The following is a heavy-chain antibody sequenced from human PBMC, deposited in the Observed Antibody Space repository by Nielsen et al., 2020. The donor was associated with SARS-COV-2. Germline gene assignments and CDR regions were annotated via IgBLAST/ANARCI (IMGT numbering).Heavy chain of an antibody. Sequence: SETLSLTCTVSGGSISSGSYYWSWIRQPAGKGLEWIGRIYTSGSTNYNPSLKSRVTISVDTSKNQFSLKLSSVTAADTAVYYCARASRVPAASGGAGWFDPWGQGTLVTVSS. J-gene: IGHJ5*02. CDR1: GGSISSGSYY. CDR2: IYTSGST. D-gene: IGHD2-2*01. V-gene: IGHV4-61*02. CDR3: ARASRVPAASGGAGWFDP.